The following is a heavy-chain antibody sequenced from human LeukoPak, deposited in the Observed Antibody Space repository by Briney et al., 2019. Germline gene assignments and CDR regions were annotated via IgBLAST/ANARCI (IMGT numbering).Heavy chain of an antibody. CDR2: ISYDGSNK. V-gene: IGHV3-30-3*01. J-gene: IGHJ4*02. CDR3: ASEEEAAAGFDY. Sequence: GGSLRLSCAASGFTFSSYAMHWVRQAPGKGLEWVAVISYDGSNKYYADSVKGRFTISRDNSKNTLYLQMNSLRAEDTAVYYCASEEEAAAGFDYWGQGTLVTVSS. D-gene: IGHD6-13*01. CDR1: GFTFSSYA.